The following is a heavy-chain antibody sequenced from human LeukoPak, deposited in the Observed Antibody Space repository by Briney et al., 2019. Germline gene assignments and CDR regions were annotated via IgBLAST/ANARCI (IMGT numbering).Heavy chain of an antibody. V-gene: IGHV3-48*01. CDR3: ARGLHFRLYGSSDYYPY. D-gene: IGHD3-22*01. CDR2: ISSSSSTI. CDR1: GFTFSSFG. J-gene: IGHJ4*02. Sequence: PGGSLRLSCAASGFTFSSFGMNWVRQAPGKGLEWVSYISSSSSTIYYADSVKGRFTISRDNAKNSLYLQMNSLRAEDTAVYYCARGLHFRLYGSSDYYPYWGQGTLVTVSS.